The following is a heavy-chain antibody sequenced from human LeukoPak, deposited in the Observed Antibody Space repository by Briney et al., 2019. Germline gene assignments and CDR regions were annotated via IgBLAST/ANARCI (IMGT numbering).Heavy chain of an antibody. V-gene: IGHV1-18*01. J-gene: IGHJ4*02. D-gene: IGHD3-22*01. CDR3: ARDGGSPYYYDSSGLDY. Sequence: ASVKVSCKASGYTFTSYGISWVRQAPGQGLEWMGWISAYNGNTNYAQKLQGRVTMTTDTSTSTAYMELRSLRSDDTAVYYCARDGGSPYYYDSSGLDYWGQGTLVTFSS. CDR1: GYTFTSYG. CDR2: ISAYNGNT.